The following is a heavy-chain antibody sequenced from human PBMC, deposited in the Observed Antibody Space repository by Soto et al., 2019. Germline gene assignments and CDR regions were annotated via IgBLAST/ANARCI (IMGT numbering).Heavy chain of an antibody. D-gene: IGHD3-16*02. CDR1: GFTFSDYY. V-gene: IGHV3-11*01. Sequence: GGSLRLSCAASGFTFSDYYMSWIRQAPGKGLEWVSYISSSGSTIYYADSVKGRFTISRDNAKNSLYLQMNSLRAEDTAVYYCARWIHLGELSLYTGYYFDYWGQGTLVTVSS. CDR3: ARWIHLGELSLYTGYYFDY. J-gene: IGHJ4*02. CDR2: ISSSGSTI.